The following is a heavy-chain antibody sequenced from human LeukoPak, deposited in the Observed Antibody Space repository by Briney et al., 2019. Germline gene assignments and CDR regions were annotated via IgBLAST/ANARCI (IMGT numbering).Heavy chain of an antibody. D-gene: IGHD3-22*01. J-gene: IGHJ4*02. V-gene: IGHV1-18*01. CDR2: ICAYNGNT. Sequence: ASVKVSCRASGYSFTSYGITWVRQAPGQGLEWMGWICAYNGNTNYAQLLQGRVTMTTDTSTSTAYMELRSLRSDDTAVYYCVRDCDRSGYYCYWGQGTLVTVSS. CDR3: VRDCDRSGYYCY. CDR1: GYSFTSYG.